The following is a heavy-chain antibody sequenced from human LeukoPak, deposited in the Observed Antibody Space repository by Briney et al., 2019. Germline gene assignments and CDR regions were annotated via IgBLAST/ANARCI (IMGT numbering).Heavy chain of an antibody. CDR1: GFTFSNYG. CDR3: ARNKGSY. D-gene: IGHD1/OR15-1a*01. J-gene: IGHJ4*02. Sequence: GGSLRLSCAASGFTFSNYGMHWVRQAPGKGLEWVAFTRSDGSNKYYADSVKGRFTISRDNAKNSLYLQMNSLRAEDTALYYCARNKGSYWGQGTLVTVSS. CDR2: TRSDGSNK. V-gene: IGHV3-30*02.